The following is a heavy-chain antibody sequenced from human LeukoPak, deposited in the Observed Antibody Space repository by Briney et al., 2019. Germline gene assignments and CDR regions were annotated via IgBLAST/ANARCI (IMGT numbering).Heavy chain of an antibody. V-gene: IGHV4-59*01. Sequence: PSETLSLTCTVSGGSISSYYWSWIRQPPGKGLEWIGYIYYSGSTNYNPSLRSRVTISVDTSKNQFSLKLSSVTAADTAVYYCARVVPSLGIGIWGQGTMVTVSS. D-gene: IGHD3-10*01. CDR2: IYYSGST. CDR3: ARVVPSLGIGI. J-gene: IGHJ3*02. CDR1: GGSISSYY.